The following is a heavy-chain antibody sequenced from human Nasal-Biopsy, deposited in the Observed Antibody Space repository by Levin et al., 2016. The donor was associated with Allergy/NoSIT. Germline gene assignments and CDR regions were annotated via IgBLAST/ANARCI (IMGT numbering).Heavy chain of an antibody. CDR1: GYNFTNFA. Sequence: ASVKVSCKASGYNFTNFAITWVRQAPGQGLQWMGWINTKSGTPTYAQGFTGRFVFSLDTSVATTYLQISSLKAEDTAVYFCGRDVDGQWVVHGMGVWGQGTTVTVSS. V-gene: IGHV7-4-1*02. D-gene: IGHD6-19*01. CDR2: INTKSGTP. J-gene: IGHJ6*02. CDR3: GRDVDGQWVVHGMGV.